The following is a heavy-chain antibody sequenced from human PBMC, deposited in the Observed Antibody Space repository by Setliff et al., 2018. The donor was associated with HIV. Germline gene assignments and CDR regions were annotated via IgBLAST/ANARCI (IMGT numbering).Heavy chain of an antibody. CDR3: ARTPEDYDQYFFDR. J-gene: IGHJ4*02. Sequence: SETLSLTCTVSGDPINSFYWSWIRQPPGKGLEWIGYIYTSGSTNYNPPLEGRVTISVDTSKNQFSLKLSSVTAADTAVYYCARTPEDYDQYFFDRWGQGTLVTVSS. D-gene: IGHD3-22*01. CDR2: IYTSGST. CDR1: GDPINSFY. V-gene: IGHV4-4*09.